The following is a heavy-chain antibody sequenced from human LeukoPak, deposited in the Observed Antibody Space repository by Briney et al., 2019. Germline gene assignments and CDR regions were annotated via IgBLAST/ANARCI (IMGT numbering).Heavy chain of an antibody. CDR2: INHSGST. CDR3: ARIWFGELSYFDY. Sequence: PSETLSLTCAVYGGSFSGYYWSWIRQPPGKGLEWIGEINHSGSTNYNPSLKSRVTISVDTSKNQFSLKLSSVTAADTAVYYCARIWFGELSYFDYWGQGTLVTVSS. V-gene: IGHV4-34*01. J-gene: IGHJ4*02. CDR1: GGSFSGYY. D-gene: IGHD3-10*01.